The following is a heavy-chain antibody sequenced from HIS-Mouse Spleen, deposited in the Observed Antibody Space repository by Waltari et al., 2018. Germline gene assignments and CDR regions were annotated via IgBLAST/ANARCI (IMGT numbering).Heavy chain of an antibody. V-gene: IGHV2-70*15. Sequence: QVTLRESGPALVKPTQTLTLTCTFSGFSLSTSGMCVSCIRQPPGKALAWIASIDWDDDKYYSTSMKTRLTISKDTSKNQVVLTMTNMDPVDTATYYCARIAEGYSSGWYAFDYWGQGTLVTVSS. D-gene: IGHD6-19*01. CDR2: IDWDDDK. J-gene: IGHJ4*02. CDR3: ARIAEGYSSGWYAFDY. CDR1: GFSLSTSGMC.